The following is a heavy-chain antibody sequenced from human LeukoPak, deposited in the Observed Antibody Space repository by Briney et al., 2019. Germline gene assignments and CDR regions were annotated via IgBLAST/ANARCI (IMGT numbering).Heavy chain of an antibody. Sequence: SETLSLCCAVSGGSFNGYCWSWIRQSPAKGLEWIGEINYSGGTNYNPSLKSRLTISVDTSKNHFSLNLTSVTAADTAIYFCARVARGSYRNSFDSWGQGSLVTVSS. J-gene: IGHJ5*01. CDR1: GGSFNGYC. D-gene: IGHD3-16*02. CDR2: INYSGGT. V-gene: IGHV4-34*01. CDR3: ARVARGSYRNSFDS.